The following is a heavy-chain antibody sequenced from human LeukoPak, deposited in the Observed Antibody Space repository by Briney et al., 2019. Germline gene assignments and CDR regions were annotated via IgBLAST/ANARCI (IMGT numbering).Heavy chain of an antibody. J-gene: IGHJ5*02. V-gene: IGHV3-23*01. CDR1: GFTFSTYG. Sequence: PGGSLRLSCEASGFTFSTYGINWVRQAPGKGLEWVSAISGSGGSTYYADSVKGRFTISRDNSKNTLYVQMNSLRTEDTAVYYCARGDKQLVFNRNKGGFDPWGQGTLVTVSS. D-gene: IGHD6-13*01. CDR2: ISGSGGST. CDR3: ARGDKQLVFNRNKGGFDP.